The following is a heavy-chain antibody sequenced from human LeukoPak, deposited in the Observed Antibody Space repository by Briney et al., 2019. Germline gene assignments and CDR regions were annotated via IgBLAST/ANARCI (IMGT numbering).Heavy chain of an antibody. CDR1: GFTFSDYA. D-gene: IGHD6-6*01. CDR2: ISYDGSNK. V-gene: IGHV3-30-3*01. CDR3: ARDCVPYYYYYGMDV. J-gene: IGHJ6*02. Sequence: GGSLRLSCAASGFTFSDYAMHWVRQAPGKGLEWVAVISYDGSNKYYADSVKGRFTLSRDNSKSTLYLQMNSLRAEDTAAYYCARDCVPYYYYYGMDVWGQGTTVTVSS.